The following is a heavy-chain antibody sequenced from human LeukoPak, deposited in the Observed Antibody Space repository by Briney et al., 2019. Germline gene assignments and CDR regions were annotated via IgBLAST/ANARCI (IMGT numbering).Heavy chain of an antibody. CDR3: ARDSGSGSNDY. Sequence: ASVKVSCKASGYTFTSYAIHWVRQAPGQRLEWMGWINAGNDNTKYSQNFQGRVTFISNTSATTAFMELSSLRSEDAAVYYCARDSGSGSNDYWGQGTLVTVSS. J-gene: IGHJ4*02. CDR1: GYTFTSYA. CDR2: INAGNDNT. V-gene: IGHV1-3*01. D-gene: IGHD1-26*01.